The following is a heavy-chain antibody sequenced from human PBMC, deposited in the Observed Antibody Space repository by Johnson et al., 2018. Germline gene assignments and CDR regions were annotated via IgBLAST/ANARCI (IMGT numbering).Heavy chain of an antibody. CDR2: INPSGGST. CDR3: ARDFGGSTSITDGMDV. J-gene: IGHJ6*02. D-gene: IGHD2-2*01. V-gene: IGHV1-46*01. CDR1: GYTFTSYY. Sequence: QVQLGESGSEVKKPGASVEVSCKASGYTFTSYYMHWVRQAPGQGLEWMGIINPSGGSTSYAQKFQGRVTMTRDTSTRTVYMERSSLRSEDTAVYYCARDFGGSTSITDGMDVWGQGTTVTVSS.